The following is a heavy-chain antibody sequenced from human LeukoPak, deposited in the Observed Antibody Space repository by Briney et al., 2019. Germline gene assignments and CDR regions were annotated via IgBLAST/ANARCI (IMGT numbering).Heavy chain of an antibody. Sequence: GGSLRLSCAASGFTFSTYWMSWVRQAPGKGLEWVSIIYSGGSTFYADSVKGRFTISRDNSKNTLYLQMNSLRAEDTAVYYCARGGSYLSAFDIWGQGTMVTVSS. CDR1: GFTFSTYW. CDR2: IYSGGST. CDR3: ARGGSYLSAFDI. J-gene: IGHJ3*02. D-gene: IGHD1-26*01. V-gene: IGHV3-53*01.